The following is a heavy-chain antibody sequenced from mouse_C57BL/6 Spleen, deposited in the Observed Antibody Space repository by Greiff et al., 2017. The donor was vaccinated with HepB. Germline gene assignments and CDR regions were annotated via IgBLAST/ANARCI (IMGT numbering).Heavy chain of an antibody. CDR3: ARSTTVVAPYAMDY. D-gene: IGHD1-1*01. J-gene: IGHJ4*01. CDR2: IDPSDSYT. Sequence: VKLQQPGAELVMPGASVKLSCKASGYTFTSYWMHWVKQRPGQGLEWIGEIDPSDSYTNYNQKFKGKSTLTVDKSSSTAYMQLSSLTSEDSAVYYCARSTTVVAPYAMDYWGQGTSVTVSS. CDR1: GYTFTSYW. V-gene: IGHV1-69*01.